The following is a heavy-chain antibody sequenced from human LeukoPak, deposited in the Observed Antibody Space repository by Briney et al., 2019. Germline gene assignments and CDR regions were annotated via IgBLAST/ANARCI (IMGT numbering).Heavy chain of an antibody. Sequence: PGGSLRLSCAASGFTFSNAWMSWVRQALGKGLEWVGGIKSKTEGGTTDNAAPVKGRFTISRDDSKNTVHLQMNSLKTEDTAVYYCTTDRGYSGYHVSYYYGMDVWGQGTTVTVSS. J-gene: IGHJ6*02. CDR1: GFTFSNAW. V-gene: IGHV3-15*01. CDR3: TTDRGYSGYHVSYYYGMDV. CDR2: IKSKTEGGTT. D-gene: IGHD5-12*01.